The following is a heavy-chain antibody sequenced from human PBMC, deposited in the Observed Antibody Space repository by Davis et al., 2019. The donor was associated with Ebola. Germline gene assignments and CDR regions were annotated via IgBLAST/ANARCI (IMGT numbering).Heavy chain of an antibody. D-gene: IGHD4-17*01. Sequence: GGSLRLSCAASGFTVNNNFMSWVRQAPGKGLEWVSVIYRDGRTYHADSVKGRFTISRDNSKNTVYLQMNSLRAEDTAVYYCTRHVSGDFWYFDLWGRGTLVTVSS. J-gene: IGHJ2*01. CDR1: GFTVNNNF. CDR2: IYRDGRT. V-gene: IGHV3-66*04. CDR3: TRHVSGDFWYFDL.